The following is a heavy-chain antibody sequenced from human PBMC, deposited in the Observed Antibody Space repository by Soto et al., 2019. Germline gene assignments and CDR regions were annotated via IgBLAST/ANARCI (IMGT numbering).Heavy chain of an antibody. V-gene: IGHV1-46*01. CDR2: INPSGGST. CDR3: EREDKIFGVVPWLDP. CDR1: GYTFTSYY. D-gene: IGHD3-3*01. J-gene: IGHJ5*02. Sequence: ASVKVSCKASGYTFTSYYMHWVRQAPGQGLEWMGIINPSGGSTSYAQKFQGRVTMTRDTSTSTVYMELSSLRSEDTAVYYCEREDKIFGVVPWLDPWGQGTLVTVNS.